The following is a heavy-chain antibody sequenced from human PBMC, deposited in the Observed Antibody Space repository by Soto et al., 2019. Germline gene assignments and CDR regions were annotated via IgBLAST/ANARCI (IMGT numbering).Heavy chain of an antibody. J-gene: IGHJ5*02. Sequence: QITLKEAGPTLVTPTQTLTLTCTFSGFSLSTSGVAVGWIRQPPGKALERLALIYWDDDERYRPSLKTRLTISKDTSKTEVFLTMTTMDPVDTATDYCAHKRAVCIGTDCYHWFDPLGQGTLVTVSS. CDR1: GFSLSTSGVA. V-gene: IGHV2-5*02. D-gene: IGHD2-2*01. CDR3: AHKRAVCIGTDCYHWFDP. CDR2: IYWDDDE.